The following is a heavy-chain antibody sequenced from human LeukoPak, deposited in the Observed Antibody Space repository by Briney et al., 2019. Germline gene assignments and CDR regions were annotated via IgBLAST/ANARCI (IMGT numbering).Heavy chain of an antibody. CDR2: IYYSGST. CDR1: GGSISSNY. V-gene: IGHV4-59*01. Sequence: SETLSLTCTVSGGSISSNYWSWIRQPPGKGLEWIGYIYYSGSTNYNPSLKNRLTISVDTSKNQFSLKLSSVTAADTAVHYCARGNWNYDYWGQGTLVTVSS. D-gene: IGHD1-7*01. J-gene: IGHJ4*02. CDR3: ARGNWNYDY.